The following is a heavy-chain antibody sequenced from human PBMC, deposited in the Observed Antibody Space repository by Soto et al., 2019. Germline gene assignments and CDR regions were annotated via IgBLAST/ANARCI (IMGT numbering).Heavy chain of an antibody. J-gene: IGHJ5*02. V-gene: IGHV4-34*01. CDR1: GGSFSGYY. CDR2: INHSGST. CDR3: ARKVVRGVIIRLNWFDP. D-gene: IGHD3-10*01. Sequence: QVQLQQWGAGLLKPSETLSLTCAVYGGSFSGYYWSWIRQPPGKGLEWIGEINHSGSTNYNPSLKSRVTISVDTSKNQFSLKLSSVTAADTAVYYCARKVVRGVIIRLNWFDPWGQGTLVTVSS.